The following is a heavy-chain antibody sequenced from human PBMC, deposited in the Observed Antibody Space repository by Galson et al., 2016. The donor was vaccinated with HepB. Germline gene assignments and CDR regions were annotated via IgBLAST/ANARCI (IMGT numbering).Heavy chain of an antibody. CDR1: GDSISTSAYY. D-gene: IGHD1-26*01. CDR2: IYYSGTT. J-gene: IGHJ4*02. Sequence: TLSLTCTVSGDSISTSAYYWSWIRQHPGKGLEWIGYIYYSGTTYYNPPLKSRLIISVDTSKNQFSLELSSVTAADTAVYYCAVGGHVDYCGQGTLVTVSS. CDR3: AVGGHVDY. V-gene: IGHV4-31*03.